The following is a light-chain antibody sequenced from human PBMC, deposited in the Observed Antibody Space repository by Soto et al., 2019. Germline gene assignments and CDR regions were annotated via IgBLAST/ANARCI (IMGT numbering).Light chain of an antibody. CDR3: QQYYSTPLT. Sequence: DIVMTQSPDSLAVSLGERATINCKSSQSVLYSSNNKTYLAWYQQKPGQPPKLLIYWASTRESGVPDRFSGRGSGTDFSRTISSLQAEDLAVYYCQQYYSTPLTLGGGTNVEIK. J-gene: IGKJ4*01. CDR1: QSVLYSSNNKTY. V-gene: IGKV4-1*01. CDR2: WAS.